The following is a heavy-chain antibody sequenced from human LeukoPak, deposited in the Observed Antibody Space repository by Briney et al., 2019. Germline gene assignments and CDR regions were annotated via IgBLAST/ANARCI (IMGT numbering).Heavy chain of an antibody. Sequence: SETLSLTCSVSGGSISSYYWSWIRQTAGKGLEWIGRINTSGNTKYNPSLKSRVTMSVDTSKNQFSLNLRSVTAADTAVYYCARASYYESSNNIAFDIWGQGTMVTVSS. CDR2: INTSGNT. CDR3: ARASYYESSNNIAFDI. V-gene: IGHV4-4*07. J-gene: IGHJ3*02. CDR1: GGSISSYY. D-gene: IGHD3-22*01.